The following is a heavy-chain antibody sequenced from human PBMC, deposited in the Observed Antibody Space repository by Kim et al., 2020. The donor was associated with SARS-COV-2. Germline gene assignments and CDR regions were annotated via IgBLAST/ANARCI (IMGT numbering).Heavy chain of an antibody. Sequence: GGSLRLSCAASGFTFSSYAMSWVRQAPGKGLEWVSAISGSGGSTYYADSVKGRFTISRDNSKNTLYLQMNSLRAEDTAVYYCAKTRPKAYYYGSGSYGYWGQGTLVTVSS. J-gene: IGHJ4*02. V-gene: IGHV3-23*01. D-gene: IGHD3-10*01. CDR1: GFTFSSYA. CDR2: ISGSGGST. CDR3: AKTRPKAYYYGSGSYGY.